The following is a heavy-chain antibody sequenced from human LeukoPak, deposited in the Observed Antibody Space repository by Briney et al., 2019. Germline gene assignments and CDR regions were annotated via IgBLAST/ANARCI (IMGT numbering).Heavy chain of an antibody. J-gene: IGHJ4*02. Sequence: ASVKVSCKASGYTFTNYGISWVRQAPGQGLEWMGWISAYTGNTNYAQKLQGRVTMTTDTSTSTAYMELSSLRSEDTAVYYCATLPAAPVIGSDYWGQGTLVTVSS. CDR1: GYTFTNYG. V-gene: IGHV1-18*01. D-gene: IGHD2-15*01. CDR3: ATLPAAPVIGSDY. CDR2: ISAYTGNT.